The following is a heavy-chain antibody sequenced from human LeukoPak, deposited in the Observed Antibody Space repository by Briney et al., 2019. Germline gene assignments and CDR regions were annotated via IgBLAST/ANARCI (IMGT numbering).Heavy chain of an antibody. V-gene: IGHV4-59*01. J-gene: IGHJ4*01. Sequence: SETLSLTCTVSGGSISSYYWSWIWQPPGKGLEWIGYIYYSGSTNYNPSLKSRVTISVDTSKNQFSLKLSSVTAADTAVYYCARYYGEYVGLIDYWGHGTLVTVSS. CDR2: IYYSGST. CDR1: GGSISSYY. D-gene: IGHD4-17*01. CDR3: ARYYGEYVGLIDY.